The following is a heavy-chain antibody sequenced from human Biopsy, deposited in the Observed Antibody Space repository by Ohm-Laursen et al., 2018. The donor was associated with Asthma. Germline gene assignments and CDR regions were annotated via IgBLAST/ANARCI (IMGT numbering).Heavy chain of an antibody. Sequence: GTLSLTWPVSGGSVSSDKYYWSWIRQPPGKGLEWIAYIFYSGTTNYNPALKSRVAKSIDTSKSQFSLRLNSLSAADTAVYYCARGTIVAGIDYWGRGTLVTVSS. CDR2: IFYSGTT. CDR1: GGSVSSDKYY. D-gene: IGHD5-12*01. J-gene: IGHJ4*02. V-gene: IGHV4-61*01. CDR3: ARGTIVAGIDY.